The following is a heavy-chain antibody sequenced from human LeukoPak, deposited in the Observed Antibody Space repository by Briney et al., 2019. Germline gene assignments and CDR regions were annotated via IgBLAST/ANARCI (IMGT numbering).Heavy chain of an antibody. J-gene: IGHJ4*02. D-gene: IGHD3-10*01. V-gene: IGHV3-48*03. CDR1: GFSFSRYE. CDR2: ISSSGSTI. CDR3: AREGGSGSYSEGLD. Sequence: GGSLRLSCAASGFSFSRYEMNWVRQAPGKGLEWVSYISSSGSTIKYTDSVKGRFTISRDNAKNSLYLQMNSLRDEDTAVYYCAREGGSGSYSEGLDWGQGTLVTVSS.